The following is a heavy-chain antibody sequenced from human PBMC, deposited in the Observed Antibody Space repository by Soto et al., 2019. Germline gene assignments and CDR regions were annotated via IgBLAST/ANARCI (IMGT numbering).Heavy chain of an antibody. Sequence: PGGSLRLSCAASGFTFDDYAMHWVRQAPGQGLEWVSGISWNSGSIGYADSVKGRFTISRDNAKNSLYLQMNSLRAEDTALYYCAKESSSGFFFDRPPTPENWFDPWGQGTLVTVSS. D-gene: IGHD6-19*01. CDR2: ISWNSGSI. CDR1: GFTFDDYA. V-gene: IGHV3-9*01. J-gene: IGHJ5*02. CDR3: AKESSSGFFFDRPPTPENWFDP.